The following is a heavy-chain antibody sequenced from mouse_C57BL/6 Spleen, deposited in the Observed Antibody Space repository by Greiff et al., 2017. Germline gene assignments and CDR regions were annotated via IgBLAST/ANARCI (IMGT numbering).Heavy chain of an antibody. J-gene: IGHJ3*01. CDR3: TRDAYDYKTDSFAY. CDR2: ISSGGDYI. CDR1: GFTFSSYA. V-gene: IGHV5-9-1*02. D-gene: IGHD2-4*01. Sequence: EVMLVESGEGLVKPGGSLKLSCAASGFTFSSYAMSWVRQTPEKRLEWVAYISSGGDYIYYADTVKGRFTISRDNARNTLNLQMSSLKSEDTAMYYCTRDAYDYKTDSFAYWGQGTLVTVSA.